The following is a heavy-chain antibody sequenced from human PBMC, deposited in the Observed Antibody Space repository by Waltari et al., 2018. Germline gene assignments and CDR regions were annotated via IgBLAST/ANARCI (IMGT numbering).Heavy chain of an antibody. V-gene: IGHV7-4-1*02. D-gene: IGHD2-15*01. CDR1: GYTFTSYA. J-gene: IGHJ5*02. Sequence: QVQLVQSGSELKKPGASVKVSCKASGYTFTSYAMNWVRQVPGQGLEWMGWINTNTGNPTYAQGFTGRFVFSLDTSVNTAYLQISSLKAEDSAVYYCAARILSLGAVGFDPWGQGTLVTVSS. CDR3: AARILSLGAVGFDP. CDR2: INTNTGNP.